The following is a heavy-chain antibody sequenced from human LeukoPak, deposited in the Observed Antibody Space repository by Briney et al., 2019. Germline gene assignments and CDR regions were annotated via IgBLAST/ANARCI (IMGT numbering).Heavy chain of an antibody. CDR1: GGSISSSSYY. CDR3: ARVSSGWLAFDY. D-gene: IGHD6-19*01. J-gene: IGHJ4*02. Sequence: SETLSLTCTVSGGSISSSSYYWSWIRQPPGKGLEWIGYIYYSGSTNYNPSLKSRVTISVDTSKNQFSLKLSSVTAADTAVYYCARVSSGWLAFDYWGQGTLVTVSS. CDR2: IYYSGST. V-gene: IGHV4-61*01.